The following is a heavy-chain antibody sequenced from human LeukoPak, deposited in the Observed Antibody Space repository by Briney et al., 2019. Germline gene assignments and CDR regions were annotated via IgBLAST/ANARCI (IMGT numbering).Heavy chain of an antibody. J-gene: IGHJ3*02. Sequence: GEPLKISCTASGYSFTSNWIAWVRQMPGKGLECMGIINTSDSNNKYSPSFQGKVTISADKSIRPAYLQWSSLKASDTAMYYCARQGYYDILTGYYSGDVFDIWGQGTMVTVSS. D-gene: IGHD3-9*01. CDR2: INTSDSNN. CDR3: ARQGYYDILTGYYSGDVFDI. CDR1: GYSFTSNW. V-gene: IGHV5-51*01.